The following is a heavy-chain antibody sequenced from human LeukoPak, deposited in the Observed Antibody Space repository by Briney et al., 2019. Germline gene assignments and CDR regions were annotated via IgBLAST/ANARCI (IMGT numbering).Heavy chain of an antibody. CDR3: AKSGGSYPHWFDP. D-gene: IGHD1-26*01. Sequence: PGGSLRLSCAASGFTFSDYWMHWVRQAPGKGLEWVSAISGSGGSTYYADSVKGRFTISRDNSKNTLYLQMNSLRAEDTAVYYCAKSGGSYPHWFDPWGQGTLVTVSS. CDR1: GFTFSDYW. J-gene: IGHJ5*02. V-gene: IGHV3-23*01. CDR2: ISGSGGST.